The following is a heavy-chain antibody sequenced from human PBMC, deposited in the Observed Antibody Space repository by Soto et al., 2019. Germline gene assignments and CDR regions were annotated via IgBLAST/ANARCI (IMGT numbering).Heavy chain of an antibody. J-gene: IGHJ4*02. D-gene: IGHD2-15*01. V-gene: IGHV1-8*01. CDR1: GYTFTSSD. CDR2: MNPNSANT. CDR3: ASGGSHPDDSCVY. Sequence: QVHLVQSGAEVKKPGASLKVSCKASGYTFTSSDLNWVRQATGQGLEWMGWMNPNSANTCYAQKFQGLVNMTRHTPIRTAYMELSSLRSEDTAVYYCASGGSHPDDSCVYWGQGPLVTVSS.